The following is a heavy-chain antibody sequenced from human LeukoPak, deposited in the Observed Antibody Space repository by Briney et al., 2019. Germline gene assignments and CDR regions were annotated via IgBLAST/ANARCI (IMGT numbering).Heavy chain of an antibody. D-gene: IGHD3-16*01. CDR3: ARDPTWQSALPTYYFDY. CDR1: GFTFSSYA. Sequence: PGGSLRLSCAASGFTFSSYAMHWVRQAPGKGLEWVAVISYDGSNKYYADSVKGRFTISRDNSKNTLYLQMNSLRAEDTAVYYCARDPTWQSALPTYYFDYWGQGTLVTVSP. J-gene: IGHJ4*02. V-gene: IGHV3-30*04. CDR2: ISYDGSNK.